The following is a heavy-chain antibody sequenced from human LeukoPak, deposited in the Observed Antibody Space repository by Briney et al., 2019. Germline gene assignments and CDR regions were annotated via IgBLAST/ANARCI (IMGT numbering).Heavy chain of an antibody. D-gene: IGHD5-12*01. CDR2: ICSSSSYI. CDR1: GFTFSSYG. CDR3: ATGFSGYDYRLRY. J-gene: IGHJ4*02. Sequence: GESLRLSCAASGFTFSSYGMSWVRQAPGKGLEWVSSICSSSSYIYYADSVKGRFTISRDNAKNSLYLQMSSLRAEDTAVYYCATGFSGYDYRLRYWGQGTLVTVSS. V-gene: IGHV3-21*01.